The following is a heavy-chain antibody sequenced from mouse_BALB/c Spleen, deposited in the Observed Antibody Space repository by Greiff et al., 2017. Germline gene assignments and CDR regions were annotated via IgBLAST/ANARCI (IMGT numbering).Heavy chain of an antibody. D-gene: IGHD2-14*01. Sequence: EVMLVESGGGLVQPGGSRKLSCAASGFTFSSFGMHWVRQAPEKGLEWVAYISSGSSTIYYADTVKGRFTISRDNPKNTLFLQMTSLRSEDTAMYYCARLGYDEGGAMDYWGQGTTLTVSS. V-gene: IGHV5-17*02. CDR1: GFTFSSFG. J-gene: IGHJ2*01. CDR2: ISSGSSTI. CDR3: ARLGYDEGGAMDY.